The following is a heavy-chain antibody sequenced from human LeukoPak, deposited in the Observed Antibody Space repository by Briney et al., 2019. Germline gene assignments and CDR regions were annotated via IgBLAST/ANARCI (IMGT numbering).Heavy chain of an antibody. CDR2: IKKDGSER. Sequence: GGSLRLSCAASGFTFSNYWMSWVRQAPGKGLEWVADIKKDGSERYYVDSVKGRFTISRDNAKNSVFLQMNSLRAEDTAVYYCTWSGEADWGQGTLVTVSS. V-gene: IGHV3-7*01. J-gene: IGHJ4*02. CDR3: TWSGEAD. CDR1: GFTFSNYW. D-gene: IGHD3-3*01.